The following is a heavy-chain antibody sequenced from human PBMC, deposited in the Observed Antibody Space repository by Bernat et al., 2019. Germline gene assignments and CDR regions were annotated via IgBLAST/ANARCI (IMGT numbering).Heavy chain of an antibody. CDR1: GGSISSYY. Sequence: QVQLQESGPGLVKPSETLSLTYTVSGGSISSYYWSWIRQPPGKGLEWIGYIYYSGSTNYNPSLKSRVTISVDTSKNQFSLKLSSVTAADTAVYYCARLRWYWFDPWGQGTLVTVSS. CDR3: ARLRWYWFDP. CDR2: IYYSGST. J-gene: IGHJ5*02. V-gene: IGHV4-59*08. D-gene: IGHD6-13*01.